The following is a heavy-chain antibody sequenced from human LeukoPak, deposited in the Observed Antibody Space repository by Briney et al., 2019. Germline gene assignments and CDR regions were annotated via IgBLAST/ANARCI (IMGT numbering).Heavy chain of an antibody. V-gene: IGHV5-51*01. J-gene: IGHJ3*02. Sequence: GESLKISSKVSGYSFPSYWIGWVRQMPGKGLEWMGIIYPGDSDTRYSPSFQGQVTISADKSISTAYLQWSSLKASDTAMYYCARRATFAFDIWGQGTMVTVSS. CDR2: IYPGDSDT. CDR3: ARRATFAFDI. CDR1: GYSFPSYW.